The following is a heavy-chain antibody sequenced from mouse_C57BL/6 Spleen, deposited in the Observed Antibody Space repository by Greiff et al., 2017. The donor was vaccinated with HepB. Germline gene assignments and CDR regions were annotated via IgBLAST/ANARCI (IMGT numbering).Heavy chain of an antibody. CDR2: IYPGDGDT. Sequence: VQLKESGPELVKPGASVKISCKASGYAFSSSWMNWVKQRPGKGLEWIGRIYPGDGDTNYNGKFKGKATLTADKSSSTAYMQLSSLTSEDSAVYFCARYYYYGSSPYAMDYWGQGTSVTVSS. V-gene: IGHV1-82*01. CDR3: ARYYYYGSSPYAMDY. CDR1: GYAFSSSW. J-gene: IGHJ4*01. D-gene: IGHD1-1*01.